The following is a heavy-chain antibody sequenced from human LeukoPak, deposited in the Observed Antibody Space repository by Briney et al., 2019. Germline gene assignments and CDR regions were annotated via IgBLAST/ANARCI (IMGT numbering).Heavy chain of an antibody. V-gene: IGHV4-4*07. CDR1: GGSISSYY. J-gene: IGHJ6*02. CDR2: IYTSGST. CDR3: ARDFVYCSSTSCSYGMDV. Sequence: SETLSLTCTVSGGSISSYYWSWIRQPAGKGLEWIGRIYTSGSTNYNPSLKSRVTMSVDTSKNQFSLKLSSVTAADTAVYYCARDFVYCSSTSCSYGMDVWGQGTTVTVSS. D-gene: IGHD2-2*01.